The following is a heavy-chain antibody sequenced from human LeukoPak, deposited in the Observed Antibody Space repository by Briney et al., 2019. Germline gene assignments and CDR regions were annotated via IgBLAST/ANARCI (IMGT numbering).Heavy chain of an antibody. J-gene: IGHJ6*02. CDR3: ARASWSGSRYGMDV. Sequence: SETLSLTCTVSGGSISTYYWSWIRQPPGKGLEWIGYIYYSGSTNYNPSLKSRVTISVDTSKNQFSLKLNSVTAADTAVYYCARASWSGSRYGMDVWGQGTTVTVSS. CDR2: IYYSGST. CDR1: GGSISTYY. D-gene: IGHD3-10*01. V-gene: IGHV4-59*01.